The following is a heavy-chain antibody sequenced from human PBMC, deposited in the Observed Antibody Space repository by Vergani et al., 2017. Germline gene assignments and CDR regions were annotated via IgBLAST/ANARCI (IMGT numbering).Heavy chain of an antibody. V-gene: IGHV3-21*01. CDR3: ARAGEAYDFWSGYYFYYYGMDV. D-gene: IGHD3-3*01. Sequence: VQLVESGGGVVQPGRSLRLSCAASGFTFSSYSMNWVRQAPGKGLEWVSSISSSSSYIYYADSVKGRFTISRDNAKNSLYLQMNSLRAEDTAVYYCARAGEAYDFWSGYYFYYYGMDVWGQGTTVTVSS. CDR1: GFTFSSYS. J-gene: IGHJ6*02. CDR2: ISSSSSYI.